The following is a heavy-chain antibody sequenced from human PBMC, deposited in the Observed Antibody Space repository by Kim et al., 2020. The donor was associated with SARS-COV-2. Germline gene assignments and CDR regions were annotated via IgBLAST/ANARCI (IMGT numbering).Heavy chain of an antibody. J-gene: IGHJ1*01. CDR3: ARGYLYLEWALQYFPH. D-gene: IGHD1-26*01. CDR2: IYYSGST. Sequence: SETLSLTCTVSGGSISSSSYYWVWIRQPPGKGLEWIVSIYYSGSTYYNPSLKSLVTISVDTSKNQFSLKLSSVTAADTAVYYCARGYLYLEWALQYFPHWRQGTLVTVAS. CDR1: GGSISSSSYY. V-gene: IGHV4-39*01.